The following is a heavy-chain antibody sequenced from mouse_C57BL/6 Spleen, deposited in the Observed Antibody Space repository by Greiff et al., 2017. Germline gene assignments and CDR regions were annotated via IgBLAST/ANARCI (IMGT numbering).Heavy chain of an antibody. CDR1: GFTFSSYA. CDR3: ASLYGYDVDY. Sequence: EVKVVESGGGLVKPGGSLKLSCAASGFTFSSYAMSWVRQTPEKRLEWVATISDGGSYTYYPDNVKGRFTISRDNAKNNLYLQMSHLKSEDTAMYYCASLYGYDVDYWGQGTTLTVSS. CDR2: ISDGGSYT. V-gene: IGHV5-4*03. J-gene: IGHJ2*01. D-gene: IGHD2-2*01.